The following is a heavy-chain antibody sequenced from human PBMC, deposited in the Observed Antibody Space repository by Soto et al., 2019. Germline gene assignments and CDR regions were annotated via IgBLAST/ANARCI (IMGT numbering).Heavy chain of an antibody. CDR3: ARDFGGVSGTSNYFDH. CDR2: IYYSGFT. CDR1: GGSISSGGYY. Sequence: LSLTCTVSGGSISSGGYYWNWIRQHPGKGLEWIGYIYYSGFTLYNPSLKSRVTISVDTSKNQFSLKLSSVTAADTAVYYCARDFGGVSGTSNYFDHWGQGAPVTVSS. D-gene: IGHD3-16*01. V-gene: IGHV4-31*03. J-gene: IGHJ4*02.